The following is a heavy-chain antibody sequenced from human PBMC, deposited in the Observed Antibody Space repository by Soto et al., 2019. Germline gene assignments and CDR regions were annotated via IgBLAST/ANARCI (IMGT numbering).Heavy chain of an antibody. CDR1: GFTFSSYG. CDR2: IWYDGSNK. D-gene: IGHD1-26*01. Sequence: GSLRLSCAASGFTFSSYGMHWVRQAPGKGLEWVAVIWYDGSNKYYADSVKGRFTISRDNSKNTLYLQMNSLRAEDTAVYYCARDKRSYLRRGYYYYGMDVWGQGTTVTVSS. J-gene: IGHJ6*02. CDR3: ARDKRSYLRRGYYYYGMDV. V-gene: IGHV3-33*01.